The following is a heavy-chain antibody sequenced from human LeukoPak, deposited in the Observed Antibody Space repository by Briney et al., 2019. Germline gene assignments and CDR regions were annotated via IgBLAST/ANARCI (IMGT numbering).Heavy chain of an antibody. CDR1: GYSFTNYW. J-gene: IGHJ4*02. Sequence: GESLKISCKGSGYSFTNYWIGWVRQMPGKGLEWMGTIYPGDSDTRYSPSFQGQVTISADKSISTAYLQWSSLKASDTAMYYCARLVDTSMARFDYWGQGTPVTVSS. D-gene: IGHD5-18*01. CDR2: IYPGDSDT. CDR3: ARLVDTSMARFDY. V-gene: IGHV5-51*01.